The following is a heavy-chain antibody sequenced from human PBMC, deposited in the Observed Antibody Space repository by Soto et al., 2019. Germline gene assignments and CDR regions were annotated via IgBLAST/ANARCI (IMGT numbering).Heavy chain of an antibody. CDR3: TYTYYYDSSGYVGYYFDY. CDR1: GFTFSGYA. Sequence: PGGSLRLSCAASGFTFSGYAMSWVRQAPGKGLEWVSAISGSGGSTYYADSVKGRFTISRDNSKNTLYLQMNSLRAEDTAVYYCTYTYYYDSSGYVGYYFDYWGQGTLVTVSS. J-gene: IGHJ4*02. D-gene: IGHD3-22*01. V-gene: IGHV3-23*01. CDR2: ISGSGGST.